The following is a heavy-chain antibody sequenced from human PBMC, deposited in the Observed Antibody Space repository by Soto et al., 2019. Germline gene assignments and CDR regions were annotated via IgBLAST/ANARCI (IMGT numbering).Heavy chain of an antibody. CDR3: ARGRLREWELLHY. CDR1: GFTLSSYG. J-gene: IGHJ4*02. CDR2: IWYDGSNK. D-gene: IGHD1-26*01. V-gene: IGHV3-33*01. Sequence: QVQLVESGGGVVQPGRSLRLSCAASGFTLSSYGMHWVRQAPGKGLEWVAVIWYDGSNKYYADSVKGRFTISRDNSKNTLYLQMNSLRAEDTAVYYCARGRLREWELLHYWGLGTLVTVSS.